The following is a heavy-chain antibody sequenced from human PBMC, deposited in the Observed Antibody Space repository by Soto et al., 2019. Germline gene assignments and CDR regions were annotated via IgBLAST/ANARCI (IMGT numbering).Heavy chain of an antibody. J-gene: IGHJ4*02. D-gene: IGHD3-10*01. CDR3: VGGQYYLDY. Sequence: QVQLVESGGGVVQPGRSLRLSCAASGFPFSSYGMHWVREAPGKGLEWVAVISYDGSNKYYADSVKGRFTISRDNSASTLYLQMNSLRPEETALYYCVGGQYYLDYRGQGTLVTVSP. CDR1: GFPFSSYG. V-gene: IGHV3-30*03. CDR2: ISYDGSNK.